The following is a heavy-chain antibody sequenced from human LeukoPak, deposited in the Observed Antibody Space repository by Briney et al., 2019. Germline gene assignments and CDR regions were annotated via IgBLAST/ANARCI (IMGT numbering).Heavy chain of an antibody. Sequence: ASVKVSCEASGYTFTASYMHWVRQAPGQGLEWVGRINPSSGVTDYAQNFQGRVTMTRDTSITTAYMELTSLRSDDTAVYYCASGTTERIDYWGQGTLVTVSS. D-gene: IGHD1/OR15-1a*01. CDR2: INPSSGVT. CDR3: ASGTTERIDY. CDR1: GYTFTASY. J-gene: IGHJ4*02. V-gene: IGHV1-2*06.